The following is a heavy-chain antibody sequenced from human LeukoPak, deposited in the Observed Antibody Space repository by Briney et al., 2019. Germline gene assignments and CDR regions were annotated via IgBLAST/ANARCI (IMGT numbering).Heavy chain of an antibody. CDR2: ISNNFGYI. D-gene: IGHD2-15*01. Sequence: GGSLRLSCAASGFTFSVYNMNWVRQAPGKGLEWVSSISNNFGYIYYTDSVKGRFTISRDNAKNSLYLQMNSLRAEDTAVYYCASQLYSSGNNCLTRNFDYWGQGTLVTVSS. CDR3: ASQLYSSGNNCLTRNFDY. J-gene: IGHJ4*02. V-gene: IGHV3-21*01. CDR1: GFTFSVYN.